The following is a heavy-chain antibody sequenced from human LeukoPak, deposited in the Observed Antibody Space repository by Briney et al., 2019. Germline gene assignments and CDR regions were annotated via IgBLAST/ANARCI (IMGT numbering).Heavy chain of an antibody. V-gene: IGHV3-11*04. CDR2: ISSSGSTI. CDR1: GFTFSDYY. D-gene: IGHD1-26*01. Sequence: GGSLRLSCAASGFTFSDYYMSWIRQAPGKGLEWVSYISSSGSTIYYADSVKGRLTISRDNAKNSLYLQMSSLRAEDTAVYYCARVSSGSYYILDYWGQGTLVTVSS. J-gene: IGHJ4*02. CDR3: ARVSSGSYYILDY.